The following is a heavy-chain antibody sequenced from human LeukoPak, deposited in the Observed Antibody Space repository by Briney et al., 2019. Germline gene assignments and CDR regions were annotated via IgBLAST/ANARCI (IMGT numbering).Heavy chain of an antibody. V-gene: IGHV3-74*01. J-gene: IGHJ4*02. CDR2: INRGGSST. CDR1: GFTFSSYW. D-gene: IGHD2/OR15-2a*01. CDR3: GRDVIR. Sequence: GGSLRLSCAASGFTFSSYWMYWVRQAPGKGLVWVSRINRGGSSTNYADSVKGRFTISRDNAENALYLQMNSLRAEDTAVYYCGRDVIRWGRGTLVSV.